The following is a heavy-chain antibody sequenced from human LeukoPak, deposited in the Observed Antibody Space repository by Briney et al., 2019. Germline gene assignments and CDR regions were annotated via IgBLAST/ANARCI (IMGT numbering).Heavy chain of an antibody. Sequence: SQTLSLTCTVSGGSISSGGYYWSWIRQHPGKGLEWIGHIYYSGSTYYNPSLKSRVTISVDTTKNQFSLKLSSVTAADTAVYYCARDQTDDVFDIWGQGTMVTVSS. CDR2: IYYSGST. CDR1: GGSISSGGYY. V-gene: IGHV4-31*03. J-gene: IGHJ3*02. CDR3: ARDQTDDVFDI.